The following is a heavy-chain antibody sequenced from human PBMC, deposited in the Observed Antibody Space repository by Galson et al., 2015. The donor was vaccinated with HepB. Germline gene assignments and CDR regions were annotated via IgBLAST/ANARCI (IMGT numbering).Heavy chain of an antibody. D-gene: IGHD1-26*01. CDR2: ISYDGSDK. Sequence: SLRLSCAASGITFSTYGMYWVRQAPGKGLEWVATISYDGSDKYYADSVKGRFTISRDNSKNTLWLQMNTLRAEDTAVYYCAKEGGGYVGDAFDIWGQGTMVTVSS. CDR1: GITFSTYG. CDR3: AKEGGGYVGDAFDI. J-gene: IGHJ3*02. V-gene: IGHV3-30*18.